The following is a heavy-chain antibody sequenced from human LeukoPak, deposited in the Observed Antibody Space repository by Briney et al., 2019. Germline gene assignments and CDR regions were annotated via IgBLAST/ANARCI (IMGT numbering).Heavy chain of an antibody. V-gene: IGHV3-30*02. CDR3: AREAAYCGGDCYSALYYYYYGMDV. CDR1: GFTFSSYG. Sequence: GGSLRLSCAASGFTFSSYGMHWVRQAPGKGLEWVAFIRYDGSNKYYADSVKGRFTISRDNSKNTLYLQMNSLRAEDTAVYYCAREAAYCGGDCYSALYYYYYGMDVWGQGTTVTVSS. J-gene: IGHJ6*02. CDR2: IRYDGSNK. D-gene: IGHD2-21*02.